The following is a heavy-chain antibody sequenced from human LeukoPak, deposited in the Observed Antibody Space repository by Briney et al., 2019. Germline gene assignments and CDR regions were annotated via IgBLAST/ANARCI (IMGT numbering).Heavy chain of an antibody. J-gene: IGHJ3*02. CDR3: ARGHYYYDSSGWIPIPWGAFDI. V-gene: IGHV4-39*07. CDR1: GGSISSSSYY. D-gene: IGHD3-22*01. Sequence: SETLSLTCTVSGGSISSSSYYWGWIRQPPGKGLEWIGEIYHSGSTDYNPSLKSRVTISVDKSKNQFSLKLSSVTAADTAVYYCARGHYYYDSSGWIPIPWGAFDIWGQGTMVTVSS. CDR2: IYHSGST.